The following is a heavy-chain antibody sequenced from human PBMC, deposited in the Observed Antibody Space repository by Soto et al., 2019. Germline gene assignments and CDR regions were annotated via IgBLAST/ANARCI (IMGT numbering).Heavy chain of an antibody. V-gene: IGHV1-24*01. CDR1: GYTLTELS. Sequence: GASVKVSFKVSGYTLTELSMHWVRQAPGKGLEWMGGFDPEDGETIYAQKFQGRVTMTEDTSTDTAYMELSSLRSEDTAVYYCATPPHRVGATDDAFDIWGQGTMVTVSS. CDR3: ATPPHRVGATDDAFDI. D-gene: IGHD1-26*01. CDR2: FDPEDGET. J-gene: IGHJ3*02.